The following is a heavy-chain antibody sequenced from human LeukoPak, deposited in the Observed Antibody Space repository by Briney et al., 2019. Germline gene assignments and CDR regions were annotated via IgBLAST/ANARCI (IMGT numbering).Heavy chain of an antibody. D-gene: IGHD2-15*01. J-gene: IGHJ5*02. CDR3: ASIVVVVAATGNWFDP. CDR1: GFTFSSYA. CDR2: ISYDGSNK. V-gene: IGHV3-30-3*01. Sequence: PGRSLRLSCAASGFTFSSYAMHWVRQAPGKGLEWVAVISYDGSNKYYADSVKGRFTISRDNSKNTLHLQMNSLRAEDTAVYYCASIVVVVAATGNWFDPWGQGTLVTVSS.